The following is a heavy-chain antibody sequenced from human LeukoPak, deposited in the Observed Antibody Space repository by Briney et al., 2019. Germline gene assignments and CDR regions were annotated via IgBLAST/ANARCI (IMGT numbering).Heavy chain of an antibody. Sequence: GGSLRLSCAASGFTFSSYSMNWVRQAPGKGLEWVSSISSSSSYIYYADSVKGRFTISRDNAKNSLYLQMNSLRAEDTAVYYCTRRYCSGGSCYSDYWGQGTLVTVSS. CDR3: TRRYCSGGSCYSDY. V-gene: IGHV3-21*01. D-gene: IGHD2-15*01. CDR2: ISSSSSYI. J-gene: IGHJ4*02. CDR1: GFTFSSYS.